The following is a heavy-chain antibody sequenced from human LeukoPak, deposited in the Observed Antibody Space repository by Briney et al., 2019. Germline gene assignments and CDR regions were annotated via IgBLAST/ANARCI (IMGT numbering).Heavy chain of an antibody. CDR1: GFTFSSYS. CDR3: ARNQMATYDAFDI. V-gene: IGHV3-21*01. CDR2: ISSSSSYI. J-gene: IGHJ3*02. Sequence: GGSLRLSCAASGFTFSSYSMNWVRQAPGKGLEWVSSISSSSSYIYYADSVKGRFTISRDNAKNSLYLQMNSLRAEDTAVYYCARNQMATYDAFDIWGQGTMVTVSS. D-gene: IGHD5-24*01.